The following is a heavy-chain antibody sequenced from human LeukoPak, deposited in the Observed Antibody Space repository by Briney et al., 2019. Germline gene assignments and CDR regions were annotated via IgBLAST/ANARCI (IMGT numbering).Heavy chain of an antibody. Sequence: PSETLSLTCTVSGGSISSYYWSWIRQPPGKGLEWIGYIYYSGSTNYNPSLKSRVTISVDTSKNQFSLKLSSVTAADTAVYCCARGPIVVVPAALDAFDIWGQGTMVTVSS. CDR3: ARGPIVVVPAALDAFDI. CDR1: GGSISSYY. J-gene: IGHJ3*02. D-gene: IGHD2-2*01. CDR2: IYYSGST. V-gene: IGHV4-59*01.